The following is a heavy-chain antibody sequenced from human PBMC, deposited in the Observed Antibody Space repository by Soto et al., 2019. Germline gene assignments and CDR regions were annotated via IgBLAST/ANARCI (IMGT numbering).Heavy chain of an antibody. Sequence: SVKVSCKASGFTFTSSAVQWVRQARGQRLEWIGWIVVGSGNTNYAQKFQERVTITRDMSTSTAYMELSSLRSEDTAVYYCAADRPVQDSSGYSLREFDYWGQGTLVTV. J-gene: IGHJ4*02. CDR2: IVVGSGNT. D-gene: IGHD3-22*01. V-gene: IGHV1-58*01. CDR3: AADRPVQDSSGYSLREFDY. CDR1: GFTFTSSA.